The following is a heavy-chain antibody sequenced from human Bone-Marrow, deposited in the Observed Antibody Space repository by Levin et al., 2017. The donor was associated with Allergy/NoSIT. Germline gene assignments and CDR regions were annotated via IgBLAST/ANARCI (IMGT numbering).Heavy chain of an antibody. CDR1: GGSIDSIVSQTHY. J-gene: IGHJ3*02. D-gene: IGHD4-17*01. Sequence: PSETLSLTCAVSGGSIDSIVSQTHYGGWVRQFPGRGLEWIGSFYFSGSAYYNPSLKSRVTLSVDMSKRQLSLNLPSLTAADTAVYYCVRGDYDVRSSLCFDIWGQGAMVTVSP. CDR3: VRGDYDVRSSLCFDI. V-gene: IGHV4-39*01. CDR2: FYFSGSA.